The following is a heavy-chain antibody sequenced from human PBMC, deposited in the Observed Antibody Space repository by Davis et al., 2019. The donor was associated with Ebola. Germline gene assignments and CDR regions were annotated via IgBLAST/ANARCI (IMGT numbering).Heavy chain of an antibody. J-gene: IGHJ4*02. V-gene: IGHV4-61*08. CDR1: GGSVSSGAYY. Sequence: MPSETLSLTCTVSGGSVSSGAYYWSWLRQPPGKGLEWIGYIYYSGSTNYNPSLKSRVTISVDTSKNQFSLKLSSVTAADTAVYYCARDKPHYYDSSGYFDYWGQGTLVTVSS. CDR2: IYYSGST. D-gene: IGHD3-22*01. CDR3: ARDKPHYYDSSGYFDY.